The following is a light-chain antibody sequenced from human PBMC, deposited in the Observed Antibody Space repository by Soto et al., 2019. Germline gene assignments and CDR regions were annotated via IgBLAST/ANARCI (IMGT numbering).Light chain of an antibody. CDR3: QQYNNWPPGT. V-gene: IGKV3-15*01. CDR2: GAS. CDR1: QSVSSN. J-gene: IGKJ1*01. Sequence: EIVMTQSPATLSVSPGERATLSCRASQSVSSNLAWYQQKPGQAPRLLIYGASTRATGIPARFSGSGPGTEFTLTLSSLQSEDFAVYYCQQYNNWPPGTFGQGTKVEIK.